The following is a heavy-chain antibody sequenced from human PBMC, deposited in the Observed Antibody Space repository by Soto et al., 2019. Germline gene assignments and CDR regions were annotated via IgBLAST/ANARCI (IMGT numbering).Heavy chain of an antibody. D-gene: IGHD1-26*01. Sequence: QVQLQESGPGLVKPSQTLSLTCTVSGGSISSGGYYWSWIRQHPGKGLEWIGYIYYSGSTYYNPSLKRRVTISVDTSKNQFSLKLSSVTAADTAVYYCARKSPGELLGYYFDYWGQGTLVTVSS. CDR1: GGSISSGGYY. CDR3: ARKSPGELLGYYFDY. V-gene: IGHV4-31*03. J-gene: IGHJ4*02. CDR2: IYYSGST.